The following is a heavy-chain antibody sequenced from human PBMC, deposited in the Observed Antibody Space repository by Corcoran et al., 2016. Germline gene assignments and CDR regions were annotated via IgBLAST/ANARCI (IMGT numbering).Heavy chain of an antibody. V-gene: IGHV3-48*04. CDR2: ISSSSSTI. CDR1: GFTFSSYS. D-gene: IGHD2-2*01. Sequence: EVQLVESGGGLVQPGGALRLSCAASGFTFSSYSMNWVRQAPGKGLEWVSYISSSSSTIYYADSVKGRFTISRANAKNSLYLQMNSLRAEDTAVYYCARDKGGYCSSTSCPRAYGMDVWGQGTTVTVSS. CDR3: ARDKGGYCSSTSCPRAYGMDV. J-gene: IGHJ6*02.